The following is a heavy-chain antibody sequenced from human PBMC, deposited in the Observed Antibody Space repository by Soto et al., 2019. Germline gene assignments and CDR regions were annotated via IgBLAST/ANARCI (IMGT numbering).Heavy chain of an antibody. Sequence: GGSLRLSCAASGFTVSSNYMSWVRQAPGKGLEWVSVIYSGGSTYYADSVKGRFTISRDNSKNTLYLQMNSLRAEDTAVYYYARAPGTSWIHPSYYLAYWGQGTLVTVSS. D-gene: IGHD5-18*01. CDR1: GFTVSSNY. J-gene: IGHJ4*02. CDR2: IYSGGST. CDR3: ARAPGTSWIHPSYYLAY. V-gene: IGHV3-66*01.